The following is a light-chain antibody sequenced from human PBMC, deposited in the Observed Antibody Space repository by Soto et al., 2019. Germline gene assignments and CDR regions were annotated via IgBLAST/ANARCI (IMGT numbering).Light chain of an antibody. Sequence: QLTQSPSSLSASVGDRVTITCRASQDIAIYLAWYQQKPGEAPKLLIYAASTLYGGVPPRFSGSGSGTDFALTITSLQAEDFATYDCQQLRMYPSTFGGGTKVEIK. CDR2: AAS. CDR1: QDIAIY. J-gene: IGKJ4*01. V-gene: IGKV1-9*01. CDR3: QQLRMYPST.